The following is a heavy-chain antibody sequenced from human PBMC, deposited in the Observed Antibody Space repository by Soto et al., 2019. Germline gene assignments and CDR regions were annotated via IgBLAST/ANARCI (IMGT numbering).Heavy chain of an antibody. CDR2: LSGSGGST. D-gene: IGHD6-25*01. V-gene: IGHV3-23*01. Sequence: EVQLLESGGGLVQPGGSLSLSCAASSFTFRIYAMSWVRQAPGKGLECVSALSGSGGSTYYADSVKGRFTIARDNSKNRLYLQMNSLRAEETAGYYGAKEQRGPVDDWGQGTLVTVSS. CDR3: AKEQRGPVDD. J-gene: IGHJ4*02. CDR1: SFTFRIYA.